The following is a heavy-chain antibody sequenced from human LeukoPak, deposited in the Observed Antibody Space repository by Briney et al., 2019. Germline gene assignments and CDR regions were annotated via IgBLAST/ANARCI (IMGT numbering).Heavy chain of an antibody. D-gene: IGHD4-23*01. CDR1: GFTFSSYS. V-gene: IGHV3-21*01. Sequence: GGSLRLSCAASGFTFSSYSMNWVRQAPGKGLEWVSSISSSSSYIYYADSVKGRFTIPRDNAKNSLYLQMNSLRAEDTAVYYCARDPTTVVTLFYRDGPNWFDPWGQGTLVTVSS. CDR3: ARDPTTVVTLFYRDGPNWFDP. J-gene: IGHJ5*02. CDR2: ISSSSSYI.